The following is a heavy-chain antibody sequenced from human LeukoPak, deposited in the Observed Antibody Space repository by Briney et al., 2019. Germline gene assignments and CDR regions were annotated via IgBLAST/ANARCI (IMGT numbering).Heavy chain of an antibody. CDR3: ARLNPYYYGSESSPS. D-gene: IGHD3-10*01. Sequence: SETLSLTCTASGGSISGSSWYWGWIRQPPGKGLEWIGNIYYTGSTYYNPSLKSRVTISVDTSKNRFSLKLSSMTAADAAVYYCARLNPYYYGSESSPSWGQGTLVTVSS. CDR2: IYYTGST. J-gene: IGHJ5*02. V-gene: IGHV4-39*01. CDR1: GGSISGSSWY.